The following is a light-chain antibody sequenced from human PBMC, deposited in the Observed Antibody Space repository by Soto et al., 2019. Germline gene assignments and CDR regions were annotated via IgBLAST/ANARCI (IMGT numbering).Light chain of an antibody. Sequence: DIPWTPSPSFLSASVADRVTITCRASQGISSYLAWYQQKPGKAPKLLIYAASSLQSGVPSRFSGSGSGTDFTLTISSLQPEDFATYYCQQANSFPLTCGGGTKVAIK. CDR2: AAS. V-gene: IGKV1-12*01. CDR1: QGISSY. CDR3: QQANSFPLT. J-gene: IGKJ4*01.